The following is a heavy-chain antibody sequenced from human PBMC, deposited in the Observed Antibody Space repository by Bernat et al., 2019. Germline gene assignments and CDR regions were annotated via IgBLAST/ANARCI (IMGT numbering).Heavy chain of an antibody. V-gene: IGHV4-34*01. Sequence: QVQLQQWGAGLLKPSETLSLTCAVYGGSFSGYYWSWIHQPPGKGLEWIGEINHSGSTNYNPSLKSRVTISVDTSKNQFSLKLSSVTAADTAVYYCARDDMTTVTKDYWGQGTLVTVSS. CDR2: INHSGST. CDR3: ARDDMTTVTKDY. CDR1: GGSFSGYY. D-gene: IGHD4-17*01. J-gene: IGHJ4*02.